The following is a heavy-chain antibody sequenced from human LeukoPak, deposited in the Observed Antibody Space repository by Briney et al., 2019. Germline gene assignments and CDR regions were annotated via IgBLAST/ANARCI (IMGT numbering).Heavy chain of an antibody. CDR1: GGSISSYY. J-gene: IGHJ3*02. CDR3: ARIPKSKAAFDAFDI. D-gene: IGHD2-15*01. CDR2: ISYGGST. V-gene: IGHV4-59*01. Sequence: SETLSLTCTVSGGSISSYYWSWIRQPPGEGLEWIGYISYGGSTNYNPSLKSRVTISVDTSRNQFSLKLSSVTAADTAVYYCARIPKSKAAFDAFDIWGQGTMVTVSS.